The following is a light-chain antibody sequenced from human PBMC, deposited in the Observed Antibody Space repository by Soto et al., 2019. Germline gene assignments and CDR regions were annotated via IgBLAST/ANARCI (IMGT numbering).Light chain of an antibody. Sequence: EIGLTQSPGTLSLSPWERATLSCRASQSVSSSHFAWYQQKHGQAHRLLIYGASSRATGIPDRFSGSGSGTDFTITISRLEPEDCAGYYCQLYGDSSTFGQGTKVEIK. CDR3: QLYGDSST. CDR2: GAS. J-gene: IGKJ1*01. V-gene: IGKV3-20*01. CDR1: QSVSSSH.